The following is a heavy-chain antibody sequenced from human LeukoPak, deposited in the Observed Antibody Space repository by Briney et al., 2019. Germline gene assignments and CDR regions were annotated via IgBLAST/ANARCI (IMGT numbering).Heavy chain of an antibody. CDR2: ISSSSSTI. CDR1: GFTFSAYS. CDR3: ARGPATYDSSGYYPHYSYYMDV. V-gene: IGHV3-48*02. J-gene: IGHJ6*03. D-gene: IGHD3-22*01. Sequence: SGVSLRLSCAASGFTFSAYSMNWVRQAPGKGLEWVSYISSSSSTIYYADSVKGRFTISRDNAKKSLYLQLNSLRDEDTAVYYCARGPATYDSSGYYPHYSYYMDVWGKGTTVTVSS.